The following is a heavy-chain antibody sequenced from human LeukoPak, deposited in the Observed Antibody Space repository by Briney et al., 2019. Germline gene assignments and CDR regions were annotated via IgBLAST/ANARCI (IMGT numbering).Heavy chain of an antibody. CDR1: GGSISTYY. D-gene: IGHD1-26*01. Sequence: SETLSLTCTVSGGSISTYYWNWIRQPPGKGLEWIGYIYYSGATNYNPSLKSRVTMSVDTSKNQVSLNLTSVTAADTAVYYCAREGGSYRFLDNWGQGTLVTVSS. V-gene: IGHV4-59*12. CDR3: AREGGSYRFLDN. CDR2: IYYSGAT. J-gene: IGHJ4*02.